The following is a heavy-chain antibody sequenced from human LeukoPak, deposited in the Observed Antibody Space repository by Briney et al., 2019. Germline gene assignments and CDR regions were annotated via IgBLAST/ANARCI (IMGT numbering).Heavy chain of an antibody. CDR2: IYYSGGT. D-gene: IGHD3-3*01. CDR3: ARLNWGYDFWSGYYDDY. CDR1: GGSISSSSYY. J-gene: IGHJ4*02. V-gene: IGHV4-39*01. Sequence: SETLSLTCIVSGGSISSSSYYWGCTRQPPGKGLEWIGSIYYSGGTYYNPSLKSRVTISVDTSKNQFSLKLSSVPAADTAVYYCARLNWGYDFWSGYYDDYWGQGTLVTVSS.